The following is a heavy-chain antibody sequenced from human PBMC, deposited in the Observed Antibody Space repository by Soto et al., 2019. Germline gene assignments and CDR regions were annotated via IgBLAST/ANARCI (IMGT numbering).Heavy chain of an antibody. CDR2: INPGNGNT. J-gene: IGHJ5*02. CDR3: ARNRKGAFDP. D-gene: IGHD3-16*01. V-gene: IGHV1-3*01. Sequence: PGPSVKVSCKVSGYTFSTYVIHWARQAPGQSLEWMGWINPGNGNTKYSQKFQGRVTFSRETSASEAYMELSSLTSEDTAVYFCARNRKGAFDPWGQGTLVTVSS. CDR1: GYTFSTYV.